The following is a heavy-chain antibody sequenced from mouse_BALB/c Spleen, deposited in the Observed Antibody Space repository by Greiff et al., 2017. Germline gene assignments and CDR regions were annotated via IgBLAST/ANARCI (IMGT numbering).Heavy chain of an antibody. CDR1: GYSITSDYA. V-gene: IGHV3-2*02. CDR2: ISYSGST. CDR3: ASELLLRGFAY. D-gene: IGHD1-1*01. Sequence: EVQLQESGPGLVKPSQSLSLTCTVTGYSITSDYAWNWIRQFPGNKLEWMGYISYSGSTSYNPSLKSRISITRDTSKNQFFLQLNSVTTEDTATYYCASELLLRGFAYWGQGTLVTVSA. J-gene: IGHJ3*01.